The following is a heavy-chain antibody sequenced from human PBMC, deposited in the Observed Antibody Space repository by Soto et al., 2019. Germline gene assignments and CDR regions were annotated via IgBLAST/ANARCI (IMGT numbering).Heavy chain of an antibody. CDR3: AKVSTYYYDSSGYNDY. D-gene: IGHD3-22*01. Sequence: GGSLRLSCAASGFTFSSYAMSWVRQAPGKGLEWVSAISGSGGSTYYADSVKGRFTISRDNSKNTLYLQMNSLRAEDTAVYYCAKVSTYYYDSSGYNDYWGQGTLVTVSS. V-gene: IGHV3-23*01. CDR2: ISGSGGST. J-gene: IGHJ4*02. CDR1: GFTFSSYA.